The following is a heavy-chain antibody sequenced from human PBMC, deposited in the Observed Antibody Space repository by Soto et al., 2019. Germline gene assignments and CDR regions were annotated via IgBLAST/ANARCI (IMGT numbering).Heavy chain of an antibody. V-gene: IGHV4-61*01. CDR3: ARDLRGSSTSRPWNYFGMDV. Sequence: PSDTLSLTGAVSEVSVSSGIHYRRWNRQPPGKGMEWIGNIYYSGSTNYNPSLKSRVTISVDTSKNQFSLKLRSMTAADTAVYYCARDLRGSSTSRPWNYFGMDVWGQGTTVNLSS. D-gene: IGHD2-2*01. CDR1: EVSVSSGIHY. J-gene: IGHJ6*01. CDR2: IYYSGST.